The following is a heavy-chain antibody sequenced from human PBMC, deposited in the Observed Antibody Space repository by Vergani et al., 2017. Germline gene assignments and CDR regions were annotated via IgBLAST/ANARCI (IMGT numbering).Heavy chain of an antibody. CDR2: IRYDGSRR. CDR1: GFIFSSHG. Sequence: QVQLVEWGGGVVQPGGSLRLSCTASGFIFSSHGMHWVRQAPGKGLEWVAFIRYDGSRRDYGESVKGRFTISRDNSKNTLYLQMNSLRAEDTAVYYCARDRVVGATSHWYFDLWGRGTLVTVSS. D-gene: IGHD1-26*01. V-gene: IGHV3-30*02. CDR3: ARDRVVGATSHWYFDL. J-gene: IGHJ2*01.